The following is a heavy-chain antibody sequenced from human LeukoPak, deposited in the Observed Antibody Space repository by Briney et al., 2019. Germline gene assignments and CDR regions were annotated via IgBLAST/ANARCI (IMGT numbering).Heavy chain of an antibody. J-gene: IGHJ6*03. V-gene: IGHV5-51*01. CDR3: ARLPYYDFWGGYYIPNYYMDV. D-gene: IGHD3-3*01. CDR2: IYPGDSDT. CDR1: GYSFTSYW. Sequence: GESLKISCKGSGYSFTSYWIGWVRQMPGKGLEWMGIIYPGDSDTRYSPSFQGQVTISADKSISTAYLPWSSLKASDTAMYYCARLPYYDFWGGYYIPNYYMDVWGKGTTVTVSS.